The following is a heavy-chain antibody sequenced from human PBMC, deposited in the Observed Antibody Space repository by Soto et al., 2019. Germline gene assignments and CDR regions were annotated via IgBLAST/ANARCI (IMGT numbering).Heavy chain of an antibody. Sequence: SQTMSLSCAVYGGSFSGYYWSWIRQPPGKGLEWIGEINHTGSTNYNPSLKSRVTISVDTSKTQVSLKLSCVTAADTAVYYYARVPSYGTEVGVEYWGQGTLVTVS. CDR2: INHTGST. CDR1: GGSFSGYY. D-gene: IGHD1-26*01. CDR3: ARVPSYGTEVGVEY. V-gene: IGHV4-34*01. J-gene: IGHJ4*02.